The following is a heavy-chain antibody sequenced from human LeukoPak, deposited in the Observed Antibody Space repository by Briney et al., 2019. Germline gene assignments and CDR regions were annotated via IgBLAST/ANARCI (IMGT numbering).Heavy chain of an antibody. J-gene: IGHJ5*02. CDR2: INTNTGNP. V-gene: IGHV7-4-1*02. D-gene: IGHD2-15*01. Sequence: ASVKVSCKASGYTFTSYAMNWVRQAPGQGLEWIGWINTNTGNPTYAQGFTGRFVFSLDTSVSTAYLQISSLKAEDTAVYYCARGYGDIVVVVAAAAFDPWGQGTLVTVSS. CDR1: GYTFTSYA. CDR3: ARGYGDIVVVVAAAAFDP.